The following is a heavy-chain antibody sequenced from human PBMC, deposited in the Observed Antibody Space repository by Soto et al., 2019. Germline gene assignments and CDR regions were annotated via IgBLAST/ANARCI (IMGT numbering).Heavy chain of an antibody. J-gene: IGHJ5*01. Sequence: QAQLVQSGGEVKKPGASVTVSCKASGYTFTSYGITWVRQAPGQGLEWMGWINTYNGNTNYEKKFQCRVTMTRDTSTGTASMELGSLRSDDTAVYYCATQNSGSAAGTWFDYWGQGTLVTVSS. D-gene: IGHD5-12*01. CDR1: GYTFTSYG. V-gene: IGHV1-18*01. CDR2: INTYNGNT. CDR3: ATQNSGSAAGTWFDY.